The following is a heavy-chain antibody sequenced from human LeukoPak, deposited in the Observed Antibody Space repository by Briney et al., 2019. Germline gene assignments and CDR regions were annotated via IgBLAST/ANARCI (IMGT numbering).Heavy chain of an antibody. J-gene: IGHJ4*02. V-gene: IGHV5-51*01. CDR3: ARQTRYCGGDCNSFDY. D-gene: IGHD2-21*02. CDR1: GYSFTNYW. Sequence: GESLKFSCKGSGYSFTNYWIGWVRQMPGQGLEWMGIIYPGDSDTRYSPSFQGQVTMSADKSISTAYLQWSSLKASDTAMYYCARQTRYCGGDCNSFDYWGQGTLVTVSP. CDR2: IYPGDSDT.